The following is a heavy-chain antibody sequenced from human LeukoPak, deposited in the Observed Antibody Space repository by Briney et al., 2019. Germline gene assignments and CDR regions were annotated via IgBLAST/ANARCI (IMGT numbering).Heavy chain of an antibody. V-gene: IGHV1-2*02. J-gene: IGHJ4*02. Sequence: ASVKVSCKASGYTFTGYYMHWVRQAPGQGLEWMGGINPNSGGTNYAQKFQGRVTITRDTSIRTAYMELSRLRSDDTAVYYCARADCSGGSCYGFDYWGQGTLVTVSS. CDR1: GYTFTGYY. CDR3: ARADCSGGSCYGFDY. CDR2: INPNSGGT. D-gene: IGHD2-15*01.